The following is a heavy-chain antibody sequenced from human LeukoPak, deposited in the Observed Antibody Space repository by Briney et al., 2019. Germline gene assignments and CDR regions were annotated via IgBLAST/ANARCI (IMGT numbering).Heavy chain of an antibody. CDR3: ASQLDSSVSKWFDP. V-gene: IGHV4-39*01. J-gene: IGHJ5*02. CDR1: GFTFSNSW. D-gene: IGHD5-18*01. CDR2: IYYSGST. Sequence: GSLRLSCAASGFTFSNSWMTWVRQPPGKGLEWIGSIYYSGSTYYTPSLQSRVTISVDTPKNQFSLKLTSVTAADTAVYFCASQLDSSVSKWFDPWGQGTLVTVSS.